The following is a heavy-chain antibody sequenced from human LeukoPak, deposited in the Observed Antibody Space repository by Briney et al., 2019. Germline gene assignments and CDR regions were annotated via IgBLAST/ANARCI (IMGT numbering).Heavy chain of an antibody. J-gene: IGHJ4*02. V-gene: IGHV1-69*01. D-gene: IGHD3-22*01. CDR2: IIPIFGTA. CDR1: GGTFSSYA. CDR3: AAHAYYYDSSGYSWESDY. Sequence: SVKVSCKASGGTFSSYAISWVRQAPGQGLEWMGGIIPIFGTANYAQKFQGRVTITADESTSTAYMELSSLRSEDTAVYYSAAHAYYYDSSGYSWESDYWGQGTLVTVSS.